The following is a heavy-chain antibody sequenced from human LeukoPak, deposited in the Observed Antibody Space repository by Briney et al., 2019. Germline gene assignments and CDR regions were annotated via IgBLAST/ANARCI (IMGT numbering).Heavy chain of an antibody. CDR1: EFTFSTYT. D-gene: IGHD1-20*01. J-gene: IGHJ4*02. CDR3: ARPLSGTTDFDY. CDR2: ISSSSSYI. Sequence: GGSLRLSCSASEFTFSTYTMNWVRQAPGKGLEWVSLISSSSSYIFYADSVKGRFTISRDNAKKSLYLQMNSLRAEDTAVYYCARPLSGTTDFDYWGQGTLVTVSS. V-gene: IGHV3-21*01.